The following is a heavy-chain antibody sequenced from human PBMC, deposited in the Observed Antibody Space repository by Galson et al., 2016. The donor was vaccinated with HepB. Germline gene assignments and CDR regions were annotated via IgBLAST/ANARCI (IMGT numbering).Heavy chain of an antibody. J-gene: IGHJ3*01. CDR2: ISSSGNSM. CDR3: ARDLPDDSVEYFDVFDL. CDR1: GFTLSDYH. D-gene: IGHD4-17*01. Sequence: SLRLSCAASGFTLSDYHMNWIRQAPGKGLEWISYISSSGNSMLYADSVRGRFSIFRDNAKKSLYLQMTNLRAEDTAVYYCARDLPDDSVEYFDVFDLWGQGTMVTVSS. V-gene: IGHV3-11*01.